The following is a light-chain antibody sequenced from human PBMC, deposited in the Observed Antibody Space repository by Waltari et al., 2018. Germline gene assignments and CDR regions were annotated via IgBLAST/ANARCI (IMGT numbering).Light chain of an antibody. CDR1: PRIKNN. V-gene: IGKV3-15*01. CDR3: QQYDNWPLT. Sequence: ETVMTQSPATLSVYPGERAPLSCRASPRIKNNLAWYQQKGGQAPRLLLFDASTRATGISARFSGSGYGTEFTLTISSLQSEDFAVYYCQQYDNWPLTFGQGTRLDIK. J-gene: IGKJ5*01. CDR2: DAS.